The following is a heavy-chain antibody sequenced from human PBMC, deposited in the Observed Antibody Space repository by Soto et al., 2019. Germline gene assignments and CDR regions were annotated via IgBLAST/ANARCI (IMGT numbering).Heavy chain of an antibody. D-gene: IGHD5-12*01. Sequence: SETLSLTCTVSGGSISSYYWSWIRQPPGKGLEWIGYIYYSGSTNYNPSLKSRVTMSLDTSKNQFSLRLISVTAADTAKYFCAREGNLGRWLQPLDFWGQGTLVTVSS. CDR2: IYYSGST. CDR1: GGSISSYY. J-gene: IGHJ4*02. V-gene: IGHV4-59*01. CDR3: AREGNLGRWLQPLDF.